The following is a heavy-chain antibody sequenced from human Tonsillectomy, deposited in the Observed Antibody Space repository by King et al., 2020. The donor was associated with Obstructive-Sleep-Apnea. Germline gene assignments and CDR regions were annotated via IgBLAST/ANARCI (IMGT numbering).Heavy chain of an antibody. CDR2: IRSKDYGATV. CDR1: GFTFGDYA. Sequence: VQLVESGGGLVQPERSLRLSCTASGFTFGDYAVSWFRQAPGKGLEWVGFIRSKDYGATVEYAAPVKGRFSISRDDSKSIAYLHMNSLKTEDTAVYYCTRDYYDSGGYVDYWGQGTLVAVSS. CDR3: TRDYYDSGGYVDY. D-gene: IGHD3-22*01. V-gene: IGHV3-49*03. J-gene: IGHJ4*02.